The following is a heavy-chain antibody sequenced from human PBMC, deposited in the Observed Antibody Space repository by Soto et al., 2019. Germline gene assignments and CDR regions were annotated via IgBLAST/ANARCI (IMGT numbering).Heavy chain of an antibody. Sequence: ASVKVSCTASGYTYTSYYMHWVRQAPGQGLEWMGIINPSGGSTSYAQKFQGRVTMTRDTSTSTVYMELSSLRSEDTAVYYCARARQILWFGELLSTYFDYWGQGTLVTVS. J-gene: IGHJ4*02. CDR3: ARARQILWFGELLSTYFDY. D-gene: IGHD3-10*01. V-gene: IGHV1-46*01. CDR1: GYTYTSYY. CDR2: INPSGGST.